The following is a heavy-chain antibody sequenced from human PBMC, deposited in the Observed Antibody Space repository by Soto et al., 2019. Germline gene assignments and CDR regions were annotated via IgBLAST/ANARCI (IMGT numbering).Heavy chain of an antibody. V-gene: IGHV1-24*01. Sequence: GASVKVSCKVSGYTLTELSMHWVRQAPGKGLEWMGGFDPEDGETIYAQKFQGRVTMTRDTSTSTAYMELSSLRSEDTAVYYCASHGSGWYSVFDYWGQGTLVTVSS. CDR3: ASHGSGWYSVFDY. J-gene: IGHJ4*02. D-gene: IGHD6-19*01. CDR1: GYTLTELS. CDR2: FDPEDGET.